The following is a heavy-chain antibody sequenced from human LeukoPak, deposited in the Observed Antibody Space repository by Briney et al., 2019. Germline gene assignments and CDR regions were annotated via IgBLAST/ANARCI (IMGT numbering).Heavy chain of an antibody. D-gene: IGHD1-26*01. J-gene: IGHJ3*02. CDR2: IKQDGSEK. Sequence: GGSLRLSCAASGFTLSSFWISWVRQAPGKGLEWVANIKQDGSEKYYVDSVKGRFTISRDNAKNSLYLQMNSLRAEDPAVYCCARDEWGDAFDIWGQGTMVTVFS. CDR1: GFTLSSFW. CDR3: ARDEWGDAFDI. V-gene: IGHV3-7*01.